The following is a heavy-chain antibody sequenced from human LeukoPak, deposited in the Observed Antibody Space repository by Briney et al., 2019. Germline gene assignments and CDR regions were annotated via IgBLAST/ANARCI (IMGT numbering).Heavy chain of an antibody. Sequence: ASVKVSCKASGYTFTSYYMHWVRQAPGQGLEWMGIINPSGGSTSYAQKFQGRVTMTRDTSTSTVYMELSSLRSEDTAVYYCARDQGLAGTFYYYYGMDVWGQGTTVTVSS. D-gene: IGHD6-19*01. CDR3: ARDQGLAGTFYYYYGMDV. CDR1: GYTFTSYY. V-gene: IGHV1-46*01. CDR2: INPSGGST. J-gene: IGHJ6*02.